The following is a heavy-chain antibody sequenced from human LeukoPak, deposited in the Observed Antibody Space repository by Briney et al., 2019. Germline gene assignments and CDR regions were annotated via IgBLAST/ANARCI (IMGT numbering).Heavy chain of an antibody. CDR2: INHSGST. V-gene: IGHV4-34*01. Sequence: SETLSLTRAVYGGSFSGYYWSWIRQPPGKGLEWIGEINHSGSTNYNPSLKSRVTISVDTSKNQFSLKLSSVTAADTAVYYCARGRVPAASPFDYWGQGTLVTVSS. J-gene: IGHJ4*02. D-gene: IGHD2-2*01. CDR3: ARGRVPAASPFDY. CDR1: GGSFSGYY.